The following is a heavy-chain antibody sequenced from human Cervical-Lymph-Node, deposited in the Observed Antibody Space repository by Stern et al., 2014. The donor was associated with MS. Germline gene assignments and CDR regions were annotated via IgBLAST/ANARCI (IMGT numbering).Heavy chain of an antibody. J-gene: IGHJ6*02. CDR3: AKDTRTGVMPYYYGMDV. V-gene: IGHV3-33*06. CDR1: GFTFSSSG. CDR2: IWYDGSGS. Sequence: VHLVESGGGVVQPGRSLRLSCAASGFTFSSSGMHWVRQAPGKGLEWVAIIWYDGSGSYYADSVKGRFIISRDNSKNTLYLQMHNLRAEDTAVYYCAKDTRTGVMPYYYGMDVWGPGTTVTVSS. D-gene: IGHD7-27*01.